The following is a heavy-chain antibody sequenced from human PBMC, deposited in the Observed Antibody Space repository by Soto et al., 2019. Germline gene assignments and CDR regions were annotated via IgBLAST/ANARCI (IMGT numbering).Heavy chain of an antibody. J-gene: IGHJ4*02. CDR1: GYSINSDYY. CDR3: ASRGRIRERYFDS. CDR2: VYRSAIP. Sequence: SETLSLICHVSGYSINSDYYWPWIRQPPGRGLESIGSVYRSAIPLYNPSLKSLVSISVDMSKNPFSLNLTSVTAPAPALYYCASRGRIRERYFDSCGKGT. V-gene: IGHV4-38-2*01.